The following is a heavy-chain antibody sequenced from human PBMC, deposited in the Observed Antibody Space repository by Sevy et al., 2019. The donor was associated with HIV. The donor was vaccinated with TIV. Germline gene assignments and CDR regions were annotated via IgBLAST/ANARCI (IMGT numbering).Heavy chain of an antibody. CDR3: ARQLRSGNYYTFDF. V-gene: IGHV3-33*01. D-gene: IGHD1-26*01. CDR1: GFIFSNYG. J-gene: IGHJ4*02. Sequence: GGSLRLSCAASGFIFSNYGMHWVRQAPGKGLEWVAVIWYDGSNKFYGDSMKGRFSISRDNSNIMLYLQINTLRDEDTAVYYCARQLRSGNYYTFDFWGQGSLVTVSS. CDR2: IWYDGSNK.